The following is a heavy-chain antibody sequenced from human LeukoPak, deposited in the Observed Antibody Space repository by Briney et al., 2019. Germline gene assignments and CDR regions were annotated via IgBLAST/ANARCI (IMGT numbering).Heavy chain of an antibody. Sequence: PSETLSLTCAVSGYSISSGYYWGWIRQPPGKGLEWIGSIYHSGSTYYNPSLKSRVTISVDTSKNQFSLKLSSVTAADTAVYYCARGGPGFINYYYSSGYYPDAFDIWGQGTMVTVSS. V-gene: IGHV4-38-2*01. CDR3: ARGGPGFINYYYSSGYYPDAFDI. CDR1: GYSISSGYY. J-gene: IGHJ3*02. CDR2: IYHSGST. D-gene: IGHD3-22*01.